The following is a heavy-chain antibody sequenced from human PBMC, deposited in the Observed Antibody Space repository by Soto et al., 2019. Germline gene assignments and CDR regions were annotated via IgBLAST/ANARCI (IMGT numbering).Heavy chain of an antibody. D-gene: IGHD5-12*01. CDR3: ARVAGSGYDLVVLYYFDY. CDR1: GGSIRSGDYY. J-gene: IGHJ4*02. V-gene: IGHV4-30-4*01. Sequence: LSLTCTVSGGSIRSGDYYWSWIRQPPGKGLEWIGYIYYSGSTYYNPSLKSRVTISVDTSKNQFSLKLSSVTAADTAVYYCARVAGSGYDLVVLYYFDYWGQGTLVTVSS. CDR2: IYYSGST.